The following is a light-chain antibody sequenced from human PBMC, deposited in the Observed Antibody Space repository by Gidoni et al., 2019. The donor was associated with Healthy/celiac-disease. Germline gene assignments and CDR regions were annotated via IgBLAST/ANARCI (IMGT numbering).Light chain of an antibody. Sequence: DIQMTQSPSTLSASVGDRVTITCRASQSISSWVAWYQQKPGKAPKLLIYKASSLESGVPSRFIGSGSGTEFTLTISSLQPDDFATYYCQQYNSYSPATFGQGTKVEIK. V-gene: IGKV1-5*03. CDR2: KAS. CDR3: QQYNSYSPAT. J-gene: IGKJ1*01. CDR1: QSISSW.